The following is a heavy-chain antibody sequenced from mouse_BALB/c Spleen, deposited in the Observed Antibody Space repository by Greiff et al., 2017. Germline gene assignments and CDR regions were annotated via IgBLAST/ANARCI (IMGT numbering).Heavy chain of an antibody. Sequence: EVQRVESGGGLVQPGGSRKLSCAASGFTFSSFGMHWVRQAPEKGLEWVAYISSGSSTIYYADTVKGRFTISRDNPKNTLFLQMTSLRSEDTAMYYCARSLYDGYYGAWFAYWGQGTLVTVSA. D-gene: IGHD2-3*01. CDR3: ARSLYDGYYGAWFAY. CDR1: GFTFSSFG. CDR2: ISSGSSTI. V-gene: IGHV5-17*02. J-gene: IGHJ3*01.